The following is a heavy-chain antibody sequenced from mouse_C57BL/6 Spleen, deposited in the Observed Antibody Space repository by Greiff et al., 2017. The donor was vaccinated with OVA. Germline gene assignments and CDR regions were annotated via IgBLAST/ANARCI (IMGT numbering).Heavy chain of an antibody. CDR2: INPGSGGT. V-gene: IGHV1-54*01. CDR1: GYAFTNYL. J-gene: IGHJ4*01. D-gene: IGHD1-1*01. CDR3: ARGYYSNYAMDY. Sequence: VQLQQSGAELVRPGTSVKVSCKASGYAFTNYLIEWVKQRPGQGLEWIGVINPGSGGTNYNEKFKGKATLTADKSSSTAYMQLSSLTSEDSAVYFCARGYYSNYAMDYWGQGTSVTVSS.